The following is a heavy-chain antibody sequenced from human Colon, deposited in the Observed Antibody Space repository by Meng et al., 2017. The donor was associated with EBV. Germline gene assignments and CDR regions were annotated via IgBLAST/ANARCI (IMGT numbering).Heavy chain of an antibody. D-gene: IGHD5-12*01. V-gene: IGHV1-18*01. CDR2: ISAYNGNT. Sequence: QVQLVQSGSELKKPGASVKVSCKASGYTSTSYAMNWVRQAPGQGLEWMGWISAYNGNTNYAQKLQGRVTITTDTSTSTAYMELRSLRSDDTAVYYCARNRPRGVATGANWFDPWGQGTLVTVSS. J-gene: IGHJ5*02. CDR3: ARNRPRGVATGANWFDP. CDR1: GYTSTSYA.